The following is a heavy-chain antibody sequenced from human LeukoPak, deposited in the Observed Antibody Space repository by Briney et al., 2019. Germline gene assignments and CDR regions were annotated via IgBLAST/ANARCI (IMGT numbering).Heavy chain of an antibody. CDR3: ARSSYSSSSSV. J-gene: IGHJ3*01. CDR2: INSDGSEG. V-gene: IGHV3-7*03. CDR1: GFTFSGFW. Sequence: GGSLRLSCAVSGFTFSGFWMSWSRQAPGKGLEWVASINSDGSEGYYADVVKGRFTISRDNAKNSLYLQINSLRAEDAAVYYCARSSYSSSSSVWGQGTMITVSS. D-gene: IGHD6-6*01.